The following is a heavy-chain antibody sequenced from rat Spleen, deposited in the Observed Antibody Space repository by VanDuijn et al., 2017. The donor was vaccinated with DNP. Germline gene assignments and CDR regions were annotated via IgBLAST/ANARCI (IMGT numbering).Heavy chain of an antibody. J-gene: IGHJ3*01. CDR1: GYTFTTYY. CDR3: ARWSSYRDWFVY. Sequence: QVQLQQSGAELAKPGSSVMISCTASGYTFTTYYIGWIKQTTGQGLDFIGYINTGSGGTNYNEKFEGKATLTVDKSSSTAFMQVSSLTPDDSAVYYCARWSSYRDWFVYWGQGTLVTVSS. CDR2: INTGSGGT. D-gene: IGHD1-2*01. V-gene: IGHV1-43*01.